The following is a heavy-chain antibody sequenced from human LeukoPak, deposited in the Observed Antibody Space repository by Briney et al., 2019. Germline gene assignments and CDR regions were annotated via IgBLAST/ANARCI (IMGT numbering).Heavy chain of an antibody. CDR1: GFTFSSYS. CDR3: ARGDIVVVPAAPFDY. V-gene: IGHV3-21*01. Sequence: PGGSLRLSCAASGFTFSSYSMNWVRQAPGKGLEWVSSISSSSSYIYYADSVKGRFTISRDNAKNSLYLQMNGLRAEDTAVYYCARGDIVVVPAAPFDYWGQGTLVTVSS. J-gene: IGHJ4*02. CDR2: ISSSSSYI. D-gene: IGHD2-2*01.